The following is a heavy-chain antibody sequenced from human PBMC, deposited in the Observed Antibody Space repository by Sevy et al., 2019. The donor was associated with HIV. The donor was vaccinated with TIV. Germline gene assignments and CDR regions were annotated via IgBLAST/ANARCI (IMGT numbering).Heavy chain of an antibody. V-gene: IGHV4-59*01. D-gene: IGHD3-9*01. CDR1: GGSISSYY. J-gene: IGHJ4*02. CDR3: ARDRYPLDY. CDR2: IYCSGST. Sequence: SETLSLTCTVSGGSISSYYWSWIRQPPGKGLEWIGYIYCSGSTNSNPSLKSRVTISVDTSKNQFSLKLSSLTAADTAVYYCARDRYPLDYWGQGTLVTVSS.